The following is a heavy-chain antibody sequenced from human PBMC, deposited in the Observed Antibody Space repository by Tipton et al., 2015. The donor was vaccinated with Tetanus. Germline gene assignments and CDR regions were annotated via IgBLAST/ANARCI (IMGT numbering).Heavy chain of an antibody. Sequence: SLRLSCAASGFTFSSNWMNWVRQVPGKGLEWVANISPDGVLARYVDSLKGRFTVSRDNAKNSLFLQMNNLRVEDTAVYYCLSWG. CDR2: ISPDGVLA. CDR1: GFTFSSNW. V-gene: IGHV3-7*01. J-gene: IGHJ1*01. CDR3: LS.